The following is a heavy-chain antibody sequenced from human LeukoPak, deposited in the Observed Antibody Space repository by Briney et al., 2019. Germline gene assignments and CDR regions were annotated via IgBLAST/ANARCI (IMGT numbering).Heavy chain of an antibody. V-gene: IGHV3-48*01. D-gene: IGHD3-3*01. Sequence: PGGSLRLSCATSGFTFTIFGINWVRQAPGKGPGWVSYIDARSGITYYADSVQGRFTISRDNAKESVFLQMNGLRVDDTAVYYCARTYDFGRGPPGGAFDNWGQGTPVIVSS. CDR1: GFTFTIFG. CDR3: ARTYDFGRGPPGGAFDN. CDR2: IDARSGIT. J-gene: IGHJ3*02.